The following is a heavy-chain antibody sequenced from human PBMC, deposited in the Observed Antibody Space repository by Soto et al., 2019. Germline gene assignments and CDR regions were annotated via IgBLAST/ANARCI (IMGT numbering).Heavy chain of an antibody. CDR2: IYYSGST. CDR3: ARRYGGSIDY. D-gene: IGHD2-15*01. CDR1: GGSISSYY. Sequence: QVQLQESGPGLVKPSETLSLTCTVSGGSISSYYWSWIRQPPGKGLEWIGYIYYSGSTNYNPSLKRRVTISVYTSKNQFSLKLSSVTAADTDVYYCARRYGGSIDYWGQGTLVTVSS. V-gene: IGHV4-59*08. J-gene: IGHJ4*02.